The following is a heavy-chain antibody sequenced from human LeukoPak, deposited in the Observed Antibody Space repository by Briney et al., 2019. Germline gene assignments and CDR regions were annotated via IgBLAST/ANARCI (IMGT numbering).Heavy chain of an antibody. D-gene: IGHD4-17*01. CDR1: GGSISSYY. Sequence: PSETLSLTCTVSGGSISSYYWSWIRQPPGKGLEWIGYIYYSGSTNYNPSLKSRVTISVDTSKNQFSLKLSSLTAADTAVYYCASYDYGDYVLNYWGQGTLVTVSS. CDR3: ASYDYGDYVLNY. J-gene: IGHJ4*02. V-gene: IGHV4-59*01. CDR2: IYYSGST.